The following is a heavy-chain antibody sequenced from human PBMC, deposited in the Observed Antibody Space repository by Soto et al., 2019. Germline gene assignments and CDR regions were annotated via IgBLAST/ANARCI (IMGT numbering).Heavy chain of an antibody. Sequence: PSETLSLTCTVSGGSISSGDYYWSWIRQPPGKGLEWIGYIYYSGSTHYNPSLKSRVTISVDTSKNQFSLKLSSVTAADTAVYYCARGHGGADKSGDFWSGYYFARFGYYYYYGMDVWGQGTTVTVSS. J-gene: IGHJ6*02. D-gene: IGHD3-3*01. CDR2: IYYSGST. CDR1: GGSISSGDYY. CDR3: ARGHGGADKSGDFWSGYYFARFGYYYYYGMDV. V-gene: IGHV4-30-4*01.